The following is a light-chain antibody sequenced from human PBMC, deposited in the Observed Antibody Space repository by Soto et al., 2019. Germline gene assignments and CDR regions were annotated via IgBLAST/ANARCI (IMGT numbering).Light chain of an antibody. CDR2: LGS. CDR1: HSLLHSNGYNY. J-gene: IGKJ4*01. V-gene: IGKV2-28*01. Sequence: DLVMTQAPLSLPVTPGEPASISCRSSHSLLHSNGYNYLDWYLQKPGQPPQLLISLGSNRASGVPDRFSGSGSGTDFTLKIITVEAEDVGVYYCMQTLQTPVTFGGGTKVEIK. CDR3: MQTLQTPVT.